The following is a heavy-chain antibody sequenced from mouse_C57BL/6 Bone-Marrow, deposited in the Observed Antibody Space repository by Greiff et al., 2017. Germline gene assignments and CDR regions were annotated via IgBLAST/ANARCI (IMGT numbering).Heavy chain of an antibody. D-gene: IGHD1-1*01. CDR3: ATSYYYGYFDY. J-gene: IGHJ2*01. V-gene: IGHV1-69*01. Sequence: QVQLQQPGAELVMPGASVKLSCKASGYTFTSYWMHWVKQRPGQGLEWIREIDPSDSYTNYNQKFKGKSTLTVDKSSSTAYMQLSSLTSEDSAVYYCATSYYYGYFDYWGQGTTLTVSS. CDR2: IDPSDSYT. CDR1: GYTFTSYW.